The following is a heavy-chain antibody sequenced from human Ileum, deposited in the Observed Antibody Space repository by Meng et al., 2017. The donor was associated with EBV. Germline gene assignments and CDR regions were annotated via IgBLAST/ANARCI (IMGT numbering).Heavy chain of an antibody. CDR1: GFTFSSYS. D-gene: IGHD3-22*01. Sequence: EVQLVESGGGLVKPGGSLRLSCAASGFTFSSYSMNWVRQAPGKGLEWVSSISSSSSYIYYADSVKGRFTISRDNAKNSLYLQMNSLRAEDTAVYYCAREVLGNYYDSSGYSADYWGQGTLVTVSS. V-gene: IGHV3-21*01. J-gene: IGHJ4*02. CDR3: AREVLGNYYDSSGYSADY. CDR2: ISSSSSYI.